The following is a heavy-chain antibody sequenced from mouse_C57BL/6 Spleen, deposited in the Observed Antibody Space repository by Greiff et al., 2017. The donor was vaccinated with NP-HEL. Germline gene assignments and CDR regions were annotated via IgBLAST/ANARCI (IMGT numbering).Heavy chain of an antibody. CDR1: GFTITDDY. CDR2: IDPENGGT. D-gene: IGHD1-3*01. CDR3: ATGDSGRAWFAY. V-gene: IGHV14-4*01. Sequence: VQLQQSGAELVRPGASVKLSCTASGFTITDDYMHWVKQRPEQGLEWIGWIDPENGGTEYASKFQGKATITADTSSNPAYLQLSSLTSEDTAVYDCATGDSGRAWFAYWGQGTLVTVSA. J-gene: IGHJ3*01.